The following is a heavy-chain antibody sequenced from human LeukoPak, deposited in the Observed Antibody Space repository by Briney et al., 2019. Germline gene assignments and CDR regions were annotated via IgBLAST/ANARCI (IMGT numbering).Heavy chain of an antibody. D-gene: IGHD3-3*01. Sequence: SETLSFTCTVSGGSVSSGSYYWSWIRQPPGKGLGWIGYIYYSGSTNYNPSLKSRVTISVDTSKNQFSLKLSSVTAADTAVYYCASYTTTPTYYDFWSGYYTSDYWGQGTLVTVSS. J-gene: IGHJ4*02. CDR1: GGSVSSGSYY. CDR2: IYYSGST. V-gene: IGHV4-61*01. CDR3: ASYTTTPTYYDFWSGYYTSDY.